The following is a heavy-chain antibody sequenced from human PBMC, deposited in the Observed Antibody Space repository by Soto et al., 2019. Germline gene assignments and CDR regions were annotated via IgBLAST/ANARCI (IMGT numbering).Heavy chain of an antibody. CDR3: AKDREWFVEWLPPTFDF. CDR2: FDPEDGET. J-gene: IGHJ4*02. D-gene: IGHD3-3*01. CDR1: GYTLTELS. V-gene: IGHV1-24*01. Sequence: EASVKVSCKVSGYTLTELSMHWVRQAPGKGLEWMGGFDPEDGETIYAQKFQGRVTMTEDTSTDTAYMELSSLRSEDTAVYYCAKDREWFVEWLPPTFDFWGQGALVTAPQ.